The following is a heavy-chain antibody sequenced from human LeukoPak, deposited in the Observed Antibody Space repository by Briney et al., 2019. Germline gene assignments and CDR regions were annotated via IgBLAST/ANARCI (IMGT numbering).Heavy chain of an antibody. CDR2: ITSDSRYM. D-gene: IGHD3-10*01. J-gene: IGHJ4*02. V-gene: IGHV3-21*01. CDR1: GFTFSSYN. CDR3: AKDGVPSRWFGRNYFDY. Sequence: PGGSLRLSCAASGFTFSSYNMNWVRQAPGKGLEWVSSITSDSRYMYYADSVKGRFTISRDNAKNSLYLQMNSLRAEDTAVYYCAKDGVPSRWFGRNYFDYWGQGTLVTVSS.